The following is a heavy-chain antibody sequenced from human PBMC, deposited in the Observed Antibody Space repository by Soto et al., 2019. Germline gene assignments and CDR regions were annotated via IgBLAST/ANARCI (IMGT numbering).Heavy chain of an antibody. D-gene: IGHD3-16*02. CDR2: IYHSGST. V-gene: IGHV4-4*02. Sequence: QVQLQESGPGLVKPSGTLSLTCAVSGGSISCSNWWSWVRQPPGKGLEWIGEIYHSGSTNYNPSLKSRVTISVDKSKNQFSLKLSSVTAADTAVYYCAKSLGVWGSYRQYYFDYWGQGTLVTVSS. CDR3: AKSLGVWGSYRQYYFDY. CDR1: GGSISCSNW. J-gene: IGHJ4*02.